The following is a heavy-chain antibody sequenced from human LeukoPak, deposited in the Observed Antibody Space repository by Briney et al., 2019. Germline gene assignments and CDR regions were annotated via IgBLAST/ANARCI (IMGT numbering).Heavy chain of an antibody. D-gene: IGHD5-12*01. J-gene: IGHJ6*03. CDR2: IIPIFGTA. CDR3: ARERYSGYDRLPYYYYYYYMDV. V-gene: IGHV1-69*05. Sequence: ASVKVSCKASGYTFTGYYMHWVRQAPGQGLEWMGGIIPIFGTANYAQKFQGRVAITTDESTSTAYMELSSLRSEDTAVYYCARERYSGYDRLPYYYYYYYMDVWGKGTTVTVSS. CDR1: GYTFTGYY.